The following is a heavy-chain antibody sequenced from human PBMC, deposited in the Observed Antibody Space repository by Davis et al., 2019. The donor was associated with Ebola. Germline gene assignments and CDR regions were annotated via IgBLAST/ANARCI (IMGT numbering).Heavy chain of an antibody. D-gene: IGHD3-10*01. CDR3: ARGVRGVAKDAFDI. Sequence: ASVKVSCKASGYTFTGYYIHWVRQAPGQGLEWMGRINPYSGGTNYAQKFQGRVTMTRDTSISTAYMELSSLRSDDTAVYYCARGVRGVAKDAFDIWGQGTMVTVSS. J-gene: IGHJ3*02. V-gene: IGHV1-2*06. CDR1: GYTFTGYY. CDR2: INPYSGGT.